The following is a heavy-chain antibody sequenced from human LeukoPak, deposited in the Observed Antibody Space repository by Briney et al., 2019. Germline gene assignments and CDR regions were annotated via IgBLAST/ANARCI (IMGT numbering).Heavy chain of an antibody. J-gene: IGHJ4*02. V-gene: IGHV3-30-3*01. CDR1: GFTFSSYA. D-gene: IGHD3-9*01. Sequence: GRSLRLSCAASGFTFSSYAMHWVRQAPGKGLEWVAVISYDGSNKYYADSVKGRFTISRDNSKNTLYPQMNSLRAEDTAVYYCARDGGGGYYDILTGYYSGERYYFDYWGQGTLVTVSS. CDR3: ARDGGGGYYDILTGYYSGERYYFDY. CDR2: ISYDGSNK.